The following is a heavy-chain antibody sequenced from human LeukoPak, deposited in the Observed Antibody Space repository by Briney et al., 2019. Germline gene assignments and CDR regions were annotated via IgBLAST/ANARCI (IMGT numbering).Heavy chain of an antibody. CDR1: GFIFNSYG. CDR3: ATLPYYYDSSGSYYFDY. V-gene: IGHV3-30*02. J-gene: IGHJ4*02. Sequence: PGGSLRLSCAASGFIFNSYGMHWVRQAPGKGLEWVAFIRYDGSNKHYADSVKGRFTISRDNSKNTLYLQMNSLRVEDTAVYYCATLPYYYDSSGSYYFDYWGQGTLVTVSS. D-gene: IGHD3-22*01. CDR2: IRYDGSNK.